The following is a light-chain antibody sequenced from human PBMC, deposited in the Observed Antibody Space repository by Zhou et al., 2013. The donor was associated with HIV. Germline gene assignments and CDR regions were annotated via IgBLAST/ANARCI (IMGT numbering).Light chain of an antibody. Sequence: DIQMTQSPSSLSGSVGDRVTITCQASQDISNYLNWYQQKPGKAPKLLIYDGSKLERGVPARFSGRRWGQEYNLTINNLQPEDVATYFCQVYEFIVPGTRLDLK. CDR1: QDISNY. CDR3: QVYEF. J-gene: IGKJ3*01. V-gene: IGKV1-33*01. CDR2: DGS.